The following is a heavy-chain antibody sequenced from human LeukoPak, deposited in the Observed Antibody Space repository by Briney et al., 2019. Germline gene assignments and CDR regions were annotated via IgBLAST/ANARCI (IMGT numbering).Heavy chain of an antibody. Sequence: GGSLRLSCAASGFTFSSYAMSWVRQAPGKGLEWVSAISGSGGSTYYADSVKGRFTISRDNSKNTLYLQMNSLRAEDTAVYYCANDLTPLYNWNGGTIWGQGTLVTVSS. J-gene: IGHJ4*02. CDR2: ISGSGGST. CDR1: GFTFSSYA. V-gene: IGHV3-23*01. CDR3: ANDLTPLYNWNGGTI. D-gene: IGHD1-20*01.